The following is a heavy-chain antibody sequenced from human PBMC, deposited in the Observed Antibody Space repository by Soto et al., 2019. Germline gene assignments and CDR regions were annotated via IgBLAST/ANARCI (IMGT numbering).Heavy chain of an antibody. CDR2: IYPSDSDI. CDR3: VAGFVVVTATHFDY. J-gene: IGHJ4*02. Sequence: GESLKISCKTSGYSFTSHWIAWVRQMPGKGLEWVGIIYPSDSDIRYRPSFQGQVTISVDKSISTAYLQRSSLKASDTAMYYCVAGFVVVTATHFDYWGQGTLVTVSS. V-gene: IGHV5-51*01. CDR1: GYSFTSHW. D-gene: IGHD2-21*02.